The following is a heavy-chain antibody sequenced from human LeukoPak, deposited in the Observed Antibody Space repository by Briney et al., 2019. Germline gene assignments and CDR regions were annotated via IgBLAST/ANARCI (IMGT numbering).Heavy chain of an antibody. CDR2: IYYSGST. CDR3: ACDSFGSGYYYADY. D-gene: IGHD3-22*01. Sequence: PSETLSLTCTVSGGSVSSSNYYWDWIRQPPGKGLEWIGNIYYSGSTYYNPSLKSRVSISVDTSRNQFSLKLSSVTAADTAVYYCACDSFGSGYYYADYWGQGTLVTVSS. CDR1: GGSVSSSNYY. V-gene: IGHV4-39*01. J-gene: IGHJ4*02.